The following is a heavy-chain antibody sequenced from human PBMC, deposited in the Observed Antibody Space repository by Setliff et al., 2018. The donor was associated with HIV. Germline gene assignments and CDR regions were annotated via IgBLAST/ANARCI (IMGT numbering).Heavy chain of an antibody. CDR1: GYRFTGFA. CDR3: ARSLREYSYGSPDY. Sequence: RASVKVSCKASGYRFTGFAIHWVRQAPGQRFEWMGWINAGTGNTRYSQKFQDRVTISRDIHANTAYMELSSLRSEDTAIYYCARSLREYSYGSPDYWCPGTLVTVSS. D-gene: IGHD5-18*01. CDR2: INAGTGNT. J-gene: IGHJ4*02. V-gene: IGHV1-3*01.